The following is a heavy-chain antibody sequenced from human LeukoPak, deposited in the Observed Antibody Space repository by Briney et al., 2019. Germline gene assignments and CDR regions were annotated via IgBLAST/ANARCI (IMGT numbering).Heavy chain of an antibody. CDR1: GYSISSGHY. D-gene: IGHD1-1*01. CDR3: ARVSGSGTALDAFDI. CDR2: MYHSGST. V-gene: IGHV4-38-2*01. J-gene: IGHJ3*02. Sequence: PSETLSLTCAVSGYSISSGHYWGWIRQPPGKGLEWIGSMYHSGSTYFNPPLKSRVTISVDTSKNQFSLTLSSVTAADTAVYFCARVSGSGTALDAFDIWGQGTMVIVSS.